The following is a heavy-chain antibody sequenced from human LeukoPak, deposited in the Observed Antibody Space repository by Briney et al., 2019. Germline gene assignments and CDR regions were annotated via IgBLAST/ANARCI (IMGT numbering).Heavy chain of an antibody. D-gene: IGHD4-17*01. CDR3: ARHLDYGDHQGAFDI. Sequence: SETLSLTCTVSGGSISSYSWSWIRRPPGKGLEWIGYIYSSGRTNHNPSLKSRVTISVSTSRNQFSLKLSSVTAADTAVYYCARHLDYGDHQGAFDIWGQGTMVTVSS. CDR2: IYSSGRT. CDR1: GGSISSYS. J-gene: IGHJ3*02. V-gene: IGHV4-59*08.